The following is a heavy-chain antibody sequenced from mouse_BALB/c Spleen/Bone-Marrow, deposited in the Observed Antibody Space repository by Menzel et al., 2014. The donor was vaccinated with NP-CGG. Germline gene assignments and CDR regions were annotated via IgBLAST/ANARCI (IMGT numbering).Heavy chain of an antibody. V-gene: IGHV1-9*01. J-gene: IGHJ4*01. Sequence: LLESGAELMKPGASVKISCKATGYTFSSYWIEWVKQRPGHGLEWIGEILPGSGSTNYNEKFQGKATITADTSSNTAYLQLSSLTSEDTAVYYCARYYYAMDYWGQGTSVTVSS. CDR3: ARYYYAMDY. CDR1: GYTFSSYW. CDR2: ILPGSGST.